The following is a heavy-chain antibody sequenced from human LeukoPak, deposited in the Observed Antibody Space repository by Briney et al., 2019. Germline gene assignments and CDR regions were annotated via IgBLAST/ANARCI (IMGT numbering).Heavy chain of an antibody. CDR1: GFTFSSYR. J-gene: IGHJ6*03. CDR3: ARDGSGSYFDYYYYYMDV. D-gene: IGHD3-10*01. Sequence: GGSLRLSCAASGFTFSSYRMHWVRQAPGKGLVWVSRINSDGSSRYYADSVKGRFTISRDNAKNTLYLQMNSLRAEDTAVYYCARDGSGSYFDYYYYYMDVWGKGTTVTISS. V-gene: IGHV3-74*01. CDR2: INSDGSSR.